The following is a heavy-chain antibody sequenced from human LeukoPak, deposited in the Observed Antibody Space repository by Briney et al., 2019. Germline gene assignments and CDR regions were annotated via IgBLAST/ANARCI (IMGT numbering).Heavy chain of an antibody. V-gene: IGHV1-46*01. CDR2: INLSGGST. J-gene: IGHJ5*02. CDR3: ARLAYSGSHTGWFDP. CDR1: GYTFTSYH. D-gene: IGHD1-26*01. Sequence: ASVKVSCKASGYTFTSYHMHWVRQAPGQGLEWMGKINLSGGSTTYAQKFQGRVTMTRDTSTSTVYMELSSLRSEDTAVYYCARLAYSGSHTGWFDPWGQGTLVTVSS.